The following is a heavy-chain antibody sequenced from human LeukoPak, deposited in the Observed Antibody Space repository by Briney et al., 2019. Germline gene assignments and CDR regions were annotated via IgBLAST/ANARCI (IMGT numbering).Heavy chain of an antibody. J-gene: IGHJ5*02. Sequence: PGGSLRLSCAASGFTFSSNWMHWVRQAPGKGLVWVSRINSDGSSTNYAGSVKGRFTISRDNAENTLYLQMNSLRADDTAVYYCARGPKWFDPWGQGTLVTVSA. V-gene: IGHV3-74*01. CDR2: INSDGSST. CDR1: GFTFSSNW. CDR3: ARGPKWFDP.